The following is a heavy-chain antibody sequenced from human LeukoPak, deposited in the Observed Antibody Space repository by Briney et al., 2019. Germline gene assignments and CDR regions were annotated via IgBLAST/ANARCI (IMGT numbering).Heavy chain of an antibody. Sequence: GGSLRLSCAASGFIFNTYTMNWVRQAPGKGLEWVSSISSRSSYIYYADSVKGRFTISRDNAKNPLYLQLNSLRAEDTAVYYVFDVWGQGTMVTVS. CDR3: FDV. CDR1: GFIFNTYT. CDR2: ISSRSSYI. V-gene: IGHV3-21*01. J-gene: IGHJ3*01.